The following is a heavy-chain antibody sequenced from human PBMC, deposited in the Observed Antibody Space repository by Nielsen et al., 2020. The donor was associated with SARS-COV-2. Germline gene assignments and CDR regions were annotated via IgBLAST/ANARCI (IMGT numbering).Heavy chain of an antibody. CDR3: ARYVAGTSEYFQH. J-gene: IGHJ1*01. CDR2: IYYSGST. Sequence: SETLSLTCTVSGGSISSYYWSWIRQPPGKGLEWIGYIYYSGSTNYNPSLKSRVTISVDTSKNQFSLKLSSVTAADTVVYYCARYVAGTSEYFQHWGQGTLVTVSS. CDR1: GGSISSYY. V-gene: IGHV4-59*08. D-gene: IGHD6-19*01.